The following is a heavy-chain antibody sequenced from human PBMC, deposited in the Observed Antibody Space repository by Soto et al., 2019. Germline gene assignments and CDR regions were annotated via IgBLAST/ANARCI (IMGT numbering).Heavy chain of an antibody. Sequence: QVHLQESGPGLVTPSGTLSLTCAVSGVSISSTNWWTWVRQAPGKGLGWIGEMWPSGGITYNPSLQNRVTISVDNSKNHRPLALTSVTAADTAIYYCARCLHCSNGGRFDPWGQGALVTVSS. CDR1: GVSISSTNW. D-gene: IGHD2-8*01. CDR2: MWPSGGI. J-gene: IGHJ5*02. V-gene: IGHV4-4*02. CDR3: ARCLHCSNGGRFDP.